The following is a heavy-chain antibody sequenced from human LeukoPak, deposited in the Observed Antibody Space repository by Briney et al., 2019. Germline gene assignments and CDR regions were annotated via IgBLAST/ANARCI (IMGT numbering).Heavy chain of an antibody. CDR2: IYYSGST. V-gene: IGHV4-39*01. CDR1: GGSISSSSYY. CDR3: GSSEGGGFDY. Sequence: SETLSLTCTVCGGSISSSSYYWRWIRQPPGKGLEWIGSIYYSGSTYYNPSLKSRVTISVDTSKNQSPLRLHSVPAPDRAVYSCGSSEGGGFDYWGKGPLVTFS. D-gene: IGHD2-15*01. J-gene: IGHJ4*02.